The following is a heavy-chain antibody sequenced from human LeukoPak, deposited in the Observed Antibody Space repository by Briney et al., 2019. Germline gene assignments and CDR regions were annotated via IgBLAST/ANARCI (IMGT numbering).Heavy chain of an antibody. Sequence: SETLSLTCAVYGGSFSGYYWSWIRQPPGKRLEWIGEINHSGSTNYNPSLKSRVTISVDTSKNQFSLKLSSVTAADTAVYYCARVSPNCSGGSCYFDYWGQGTLVTVSS. CDR3: ARVSPNCSGGSCYFDY. J-gene: IGHJ4*02. D-gene: IGHD2-15*01. CDR1: GGSFSGYY. CDR2: INHSGST. V-gene: IGHV4-34*01.